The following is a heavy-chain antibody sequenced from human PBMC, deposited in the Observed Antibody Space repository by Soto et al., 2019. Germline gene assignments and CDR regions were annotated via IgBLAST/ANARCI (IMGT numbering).Heavy chain of an antibody. V-gene: IGHV3-30*18. CDR1: GVPINIYF. CDR3: AKDQASGQGSFDS. CDR2: ISYDGSNQ. J-gene: IGHJ4*02. Sequence: LRLSCAAAGVPINIYFMHLVSQAPDKGLEWVALISYDGSNQYYADSVKGRFTTSRDNSKNTLFLQMNSLRADDTAVYYCAKDQASGQGSFDSWGQGTLVTVSS.